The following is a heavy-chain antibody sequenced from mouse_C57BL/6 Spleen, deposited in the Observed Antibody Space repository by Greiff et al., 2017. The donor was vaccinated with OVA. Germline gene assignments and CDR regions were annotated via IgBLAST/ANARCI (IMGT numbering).Heavy chain of an antibody. D-gene: IGHD2-1*01. CDR2: ISSGSSTI. CDR1: GFTFSDYG. Sequence: EVKLMESGGGLVKPGGSLKLSCAASGFTFSDYGMHWVRQAPEKGLEWVAYISSGSSTIYYADTVKGRFTISRDNAKNTLFLQMTSLRSEDTAMYYCARWELPYWYFDVWGTGTTVTVSS. CDR3: ARWELPYWYFDV. J-gene: IGHJ1*03. V-gene: IGHV5-17*01.